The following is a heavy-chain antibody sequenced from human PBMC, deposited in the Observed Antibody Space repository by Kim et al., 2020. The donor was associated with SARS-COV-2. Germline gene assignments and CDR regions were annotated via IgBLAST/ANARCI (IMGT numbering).Heavy chain of an antibody. D-gene: IGHD3-22*01. CDR3: ARESGYLTYYYDSSGYFDY. Sequence: SETLSLTYAVYGGSFSGYYWSWIRQPPGKGLEWIGEINHSGSTNYNPSLKSRVTISVDTSKNQFSLKLSSVTAADTAVYYCARESGYLTYYYDSSGYFDYWGQGTLVTVSS. CDR1: GGSFSGYY. J-gene: IGHJ4*02. CDR2: INHSGST. V-gene: IGHV4-34*01.